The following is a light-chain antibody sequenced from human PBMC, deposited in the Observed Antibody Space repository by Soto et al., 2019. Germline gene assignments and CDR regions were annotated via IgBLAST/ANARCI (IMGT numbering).Light chain of an antibody. CDR3: CSYAGTSPLDV. V-gene: IGLV2-23*02. CDR2: EVT. J-gene: IGLJ1*01. Sequence: QSALTQPASVSGSPGQSISISCTGTSSDVGTYNLVSWYQKYPGKAPKLIIYEVTQRPSGVSDRFSGSKSGNTASLTISGLQAEDEADYYCCSYAGTSPLDVFGSGTKLTVL. CDR1: SSDVGTYNL.